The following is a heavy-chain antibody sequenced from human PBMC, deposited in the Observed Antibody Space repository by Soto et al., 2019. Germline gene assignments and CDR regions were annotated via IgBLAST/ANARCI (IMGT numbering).Heavy chain of an antibody. J-gene: IGHJ6*02. Sequence: SETLSLTCTVSGGSVSSGSYYWSWIRQPPGKGLEWIGYIYYSGSTNYNPSLKSRVTISVATSKNQFSLKLSSVTAADTAVYYCARVEGRVQLWLHDYYYYGMDVWGQGTTVTVSS. CDR2: IYYSGST. V-gene: IGHV4-61*01. D-gene: IGHD5-18*01. CDR1: GGSVSSGSYY. CDR3: ARVEGRVQLWLHDYYYYGMDV.